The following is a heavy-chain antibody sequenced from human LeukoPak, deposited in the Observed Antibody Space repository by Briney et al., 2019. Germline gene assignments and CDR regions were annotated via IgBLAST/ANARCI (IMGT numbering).Heavy chain of an antibody. CDR3: ARQARYCSGGTCFDS. CDR2: IYSSGST. CDR1: GGSISSYH. J-gene: IGHJ4*02. Sequence: PSETLSLTCTVSGGSISSYHWSWIRQTREKGLEWIGHIYSSGSTNYIPSLKSRVTISVDTSKNQFSLKLSSVTAADTAVYFCARQARYCSGGTCFDSWGQGTLVAVSS. D-gene: IGHD2-8*02. V-gene: IGHV4-59*08.